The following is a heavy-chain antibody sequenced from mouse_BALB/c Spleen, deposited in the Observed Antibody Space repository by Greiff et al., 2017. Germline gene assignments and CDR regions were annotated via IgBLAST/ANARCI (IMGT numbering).Heavy chain of an antibody. V-gene: IGHV3-2*02. CDR2: ISYSGST. J-gene: IGHJ3*01. D-gene: IGHD2-10*02. Sequence: EVKLVESGPGLVKPSQSLSLTCTVTGYSITSDYAWNWIRQFPGNKLEWMGYISYSGSTSYNPSLKSRISITRDTSKNQFFLQLNSVTTEDTATYYCAKEYGNYVGFAYWGQGTLVTVSA. CDR1: GYSITSDYA. CDR3: AKEYGNYVGFAY.